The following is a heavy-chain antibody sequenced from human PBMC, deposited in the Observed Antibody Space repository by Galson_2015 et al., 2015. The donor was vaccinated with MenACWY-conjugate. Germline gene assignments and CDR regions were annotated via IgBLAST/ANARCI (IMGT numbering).Heavy chain of an antibody. D-gene: IGHD4-17*01. CDR1: GFTVSSNY. CDR3: ARDGDYGDYGRGDY. Sequence: SLRLSCAASGFTVSSNYMSWVRQAPGKGLEWVSVIYSGGSTYYADSVKGRFTISRDNSKNTLYLQMNSLRAEDTAVYYCARDGDYGDYGRGDYWGQGTLVTVSS. CDR2: IYSGGST. J-gene: IGHJ4*02. V-gene: IGHV3-53*05.